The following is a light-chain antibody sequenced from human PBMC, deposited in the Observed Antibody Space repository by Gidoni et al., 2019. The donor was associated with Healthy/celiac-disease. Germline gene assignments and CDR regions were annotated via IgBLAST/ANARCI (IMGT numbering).Light chain of an antibody. J-gene: IGKJ1*01. CDR2: AAS. CDR3: QQYYSYPQT. Sequence: AIRITQSPSSLSASTGDRVTITCRASQGISSYLAWYQQKPGKAPKLLIYAASTLQSGVPSRFSGSGSGTDLTLTISCLQSEDFATYYCQQYYSYPQTFGQGTKVEIK. V-gene: IGKV1-8*01. CDR1: QGISSY.